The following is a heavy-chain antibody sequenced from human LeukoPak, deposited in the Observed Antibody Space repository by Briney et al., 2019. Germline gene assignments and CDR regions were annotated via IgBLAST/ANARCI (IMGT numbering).Heavy chain of an antibody. CDR1: RFTFSSYW. V-gene: IGHV3-74*01. CDR2: INSDGSST. J-gene: IGHJ4*02. Sequence: PGGSLRFSCAASRFTFSSYWLHWVRQAPWKGLVWVSGINSDGSSTRYADSVKGRFTISRDNAKNTLYLQMNSLRAEDTAVYYCARDSHYDILTGYYTLSPPNFDYWGQGTLVTVSS. CDR3: ARDSHYDILTGYYTLSPPNFDY. D-gene: IGHD3-9*01.